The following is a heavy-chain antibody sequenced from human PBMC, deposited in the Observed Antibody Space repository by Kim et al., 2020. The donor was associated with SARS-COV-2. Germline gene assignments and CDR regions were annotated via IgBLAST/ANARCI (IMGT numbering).Heavy chain of an antibody. V-gene: IGHV3-7*03. D-gene: IGHD4-4*01. J-gene: IGHJ6*01. CDR3: ARGSTVTYYYYYGMDV. CDR1: GFTFSSYW. Sequence: GGSLRLSCAASGFTFSSYWMSWVRQAPGKGLEWVANIKQDGSEKYYVDSVQGRFTISRDNAKNSLYLQMNSLRAEDTAVYYCARGSTVTYYYYYGMDVWGQGTTVPVSS. CDR2: IKQDGSEK.